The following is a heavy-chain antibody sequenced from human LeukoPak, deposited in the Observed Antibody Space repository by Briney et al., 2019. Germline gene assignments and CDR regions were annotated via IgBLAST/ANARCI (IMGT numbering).Heavy chain of an antibody. J-gene: IGHJ4*02. CDR3: ARGFWNSDF. CDR2: INQDGSEK. CDR1: GFTFSSYW. Sequence: GGSLRLSCEASGFTFSSYWMTWVRPAPGKGLEWVANINQDGSEKHYVDSLKGRFTISRDNAKASLYLQMSSLRAEDTAVYYCARGFWNSDFWGQGTLVTVSS. D-gene: IGHD1-1*01. V-gene: IGHV3-7*03.